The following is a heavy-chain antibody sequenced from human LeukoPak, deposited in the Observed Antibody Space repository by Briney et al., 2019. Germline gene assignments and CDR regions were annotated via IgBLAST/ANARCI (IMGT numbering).Heavy chain of an antibody. CDR2: IYYSGST. CDR3: ARQYNSGWYFSDY. J-gene: IGHJ4*02. V-gene: IGHV4-39*01. Sequence: SETLSPTCTVSGGSISSSSYYWGWIRQPPGKGLEWIGSIYYSGSTYYNPSLQSRVTISVDTSKNQFSLRLSSVTAADTAVYYCARQYNSGWYFSDYWGQGTLVTVSS. CDR1: GGSISSSSYY. D-gene: IGHD6-19*01.